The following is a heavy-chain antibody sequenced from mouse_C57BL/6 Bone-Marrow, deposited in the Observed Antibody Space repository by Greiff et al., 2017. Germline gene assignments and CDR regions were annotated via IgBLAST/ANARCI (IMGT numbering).Heavy chain of an antibody. CDR3: ARVTTVVARYAKDY. CDR1: GYSITSGYY. Sequence: EVQLQQSGPGLVKPSQSLSLTCSVTGYSITSGYYWNWIRQFPGNKLEWMGYISYDGSNNYNPSLKNRISITRDTSKNQVFLKLNSVTTEDTATXYGARVTTVVARYAKDYWGQGTSVTVSS. V-gene: IGHV3-6*01. J-gene: IGHJ4*01. D-gene: IGHD1-1*01. CDR2: ISYDGSN.